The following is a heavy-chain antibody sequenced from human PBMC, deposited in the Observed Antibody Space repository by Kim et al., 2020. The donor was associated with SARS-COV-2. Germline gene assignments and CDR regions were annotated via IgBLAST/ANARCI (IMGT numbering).Heavy chain of an antibody. Sequence: GGSLRLSCAASGFYFSEHYMAWVRQAPGKGLEWVGRSFNRVNLYRTEYGASVKGRFTISRDVSNNSFYLEMNNLQTDDTAIYYCVRNSQSEKHYSFDNWGQGTLVTVST. J-gene: IGHJ4*02. D-gene: IGHD3-10*01. CDR2: SFNRVNLYRT. CDR3: VRNSQSEKHYSFDN. V-gene: IGHV3-72*01. CDR1: GFYFSEHY.